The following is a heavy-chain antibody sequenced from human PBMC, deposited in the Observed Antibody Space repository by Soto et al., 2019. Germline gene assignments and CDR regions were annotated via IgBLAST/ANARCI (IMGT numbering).Heavy chain of an antibody. D-gene: IGHD2-8*01. V-gene: IGHV4-34*01. CDR1: GGSFSGYY. CDR2: INHSGST. J-gene: IGHJ5*02. CDR3: ARGRIVRGWFDP. Sequence: QVQLQQWGAGLLKPSETLSLTCAVYGGSFSGYYWSWIRQPPGKGLEWIGEINHSGSTNYNPSLKSRVTISVDTSKNQFSLKLSSVTAADTAVYYCARGRIVRGWFDPWGQGTLVTVSS.